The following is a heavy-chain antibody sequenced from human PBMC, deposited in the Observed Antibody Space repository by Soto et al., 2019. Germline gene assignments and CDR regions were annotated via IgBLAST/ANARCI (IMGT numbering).Heavy chain of an antibody. D-gene: IGHD2-21*02. V-gene: IGHV1-69*01. CDR3: ARDGAYCGGDCYSLDY. CDR1: GGTFSSYA. CDR2: SIPIFGTA. Sequence: QVQLVQSGAEVKKPGSSVKVSCKTSGGTFSSYAISWVRQAPGQGLEWMGGSIPIFGTANYAQKFQGRVTITADECTSTAYMELSSLRSEDTAVYYCARDGAYCGGDCYSLDYWGQGTLVTVSS. J-gene: IGHJ4*02.